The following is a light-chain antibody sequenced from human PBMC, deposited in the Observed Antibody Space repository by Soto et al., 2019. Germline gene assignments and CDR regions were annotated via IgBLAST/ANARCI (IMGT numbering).Light chain of an antibody. CDR3: SSYTGSNIRYV. CDR2: EVS. V-gene: IGLV2-14*01. CDR1: SNDVGGYNY. Sequence: QSFLTQPASVSGSPGQSITISCTGTSNDVGGYNYVSWYQHHPGKAPKLMIYEVSDRPSGVSNRFSGSKSGNTASLTISGLQAEDEADYYCSSYTGSNIRYVFGTGTKVTVL. J-gene: IGLJ1*01.